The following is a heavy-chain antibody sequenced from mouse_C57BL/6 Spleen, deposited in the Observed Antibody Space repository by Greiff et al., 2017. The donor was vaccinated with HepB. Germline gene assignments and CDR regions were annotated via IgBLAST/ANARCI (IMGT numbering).Heavy chain of an antibody. J-gene: IGHJ2*01. CDR3: ARGETGREPFAY. CDR1: GYTFTDYY. V-gene: IGHV1-26*01. CDR2: INPNNGGT. D-gene: IGHD4-1*01. Sequence: EVQLQQSGPELVKPGASVKISCKASGYTFTDYYMNWVKQSHGKSLEWIGDINPNNGGTSYNQKFKGKATLTVDKSSSTAYMELRSLTSEDAAVYYCARGETGREPFAYWGQGTTLTVSS.